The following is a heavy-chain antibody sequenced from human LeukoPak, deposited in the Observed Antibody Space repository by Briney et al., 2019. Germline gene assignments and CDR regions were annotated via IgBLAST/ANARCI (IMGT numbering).Heavy chain of an antibody. J-gene: IGHJ5*02. CDR1: GGTFSSYA. D-gene: IGHD1-7*01. V-gene: IGHV1-69*05. CDR3: ARVGGAITGTTGLKNWFDP. Sequence: SVKVSCQASGGTFSSYAISWVRQAPGQGLDWMGGIIPIFGTANYAQKFQGRVTITTDESTSTAYMELSSLRSEDTAVYYCARVGGAITGTTGLKNWFDPWGQGTLVTVSS. CDR2: IIPIFGTA.